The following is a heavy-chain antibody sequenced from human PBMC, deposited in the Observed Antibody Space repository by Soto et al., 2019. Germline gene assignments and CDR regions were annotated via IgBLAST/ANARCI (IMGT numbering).Heavy chain of an antibody. D-gene: IGHD6-19*01. CDR1: FTSYD. V-gene: IGHV1-8*01. J-gene: IGHJ6*02. CDR3: ARGPGSSDWRFSYYYMDV. CDR2: MNPNSGDT. Sequence: QVQLVQSGAEVKKPGASVKVSCTFTSYDINWVRQATGQGLEWMAWMNPNSGDTRYAQKLQGRVNMTRNTASFTAYMELSSLRSEDTAVYYCARGPGSSDWRFSYYYMDVWGQGTTVTVSS.